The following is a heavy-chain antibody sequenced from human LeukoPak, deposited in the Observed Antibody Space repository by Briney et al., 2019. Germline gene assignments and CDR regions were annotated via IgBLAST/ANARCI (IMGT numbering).Heavy chain of an antibody. V-gene: IGHV3-21*01. CDR2: ISSSSSYI. D-gene: IGHD6-13*01. J-gene: IGHJ6*03. CDR1: GFTFSSYA. Sequence: GGSLRLSCAASGFTFSSYAMSWVRQAPGKGLEWVSSISSSSSYIYYADSVKGRFTISRDNAKNSLYLQMNSLRAEDTAVYYCAREGESYSSSWYGSYYYYYMDVWGKGTTVTVSS. CDR3: AREGESYSSSWYGSYYYYYMDV.